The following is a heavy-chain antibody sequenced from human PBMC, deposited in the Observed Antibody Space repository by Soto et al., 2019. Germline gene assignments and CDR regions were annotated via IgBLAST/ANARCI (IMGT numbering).Heavy chain of an antibody. V-gene: IGHV3-23*01. Sequence: PGGSLRRSCAASGFTFNSYAMSWVRQAPGKGLEWVSAISANGQGIYYADSVKGRFIISRDSSKNTVFLHMDSLTAEDTALYYCAKDRNSHRDKFHNWGQGTLVTVSS. J-gene: IGHJ4*02. CDR1: GFTFNSYA. CDR2: ISANGQGI. CDR3: AKDRNSHRDKFHN.